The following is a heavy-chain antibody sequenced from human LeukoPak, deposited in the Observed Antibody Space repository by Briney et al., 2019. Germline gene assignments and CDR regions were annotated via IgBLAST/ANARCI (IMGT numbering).Heavy chain of an antibody. D-gene: IGHD7-27*01. CDR2: IYPRGST. Sequence: SETLSLTCTVSGGSISSSSYYWGWIRQPPGKGLEWIGYIYPRGSTYYNPSLKSRVILSLDKSADQFSLNLSSVTAADTAVYYCARFSPRAMGNYLDFWGQGTLVTVSS. V-gene: IGHV4-39*07. J-gene: IGHJ4*02. CDR1: GGSISSSSYY. CDR3: ARFSPRAMGNYLDF.